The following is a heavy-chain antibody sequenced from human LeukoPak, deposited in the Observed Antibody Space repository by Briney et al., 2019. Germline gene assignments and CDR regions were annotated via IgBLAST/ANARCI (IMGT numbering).Heavy chain of an antibody. CDR2: IYYSGST. J-gene: IGHJ6*03. CDR3: AGGYSYGSTYYYMDV. V-gene: IGHV4-59*01. Sequence: SETLSLTCTASGGSISSYYWSWIRQPPGKGLEWIGYIYYSGSTNYNPSLKSRVTISVDTSKNQFSLKLSSVTAADTAVYYCAGGYSYGSTYYYMDVWGKGTTVTISS. D-gene: IGHD5-18*01. CDR1: GGSISSYY.